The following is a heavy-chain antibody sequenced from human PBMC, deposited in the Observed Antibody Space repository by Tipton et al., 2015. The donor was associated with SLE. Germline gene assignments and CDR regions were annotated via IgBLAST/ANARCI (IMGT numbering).Heavy chain of an antibody. D-gene: IGHD3-3*01. CDR1: GFTFSSYA. Sequence: SLRLSCAASGFTFSSYAMHWVRQVPGKGLEWVAVIWHDGSNKYYGDSVKGRFTISRDNSKNTLYLQLNSLRDEDTAVYYCTRDDDFFSYWGQGTLVTVSS. CDR3: TRDDDFFSY. V-gene: IGHV3-33*08. CDR2: IWHDGSNK. J-gene: IGHJ4*02.